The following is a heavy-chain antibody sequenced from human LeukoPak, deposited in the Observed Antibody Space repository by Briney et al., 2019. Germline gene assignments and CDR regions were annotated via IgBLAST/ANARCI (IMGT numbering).Heavy chain of an antibody. V-gene: IGHV4-59*01. CDR3: AREIVEGVHFDH. Sequence: SETLSLTCTVSGGSISSYYWSWIRQTPAKSLEWIGYIYCSGSTNYNPSLKSRLTISLDTSKNQFSLRLSSVTAADTAVYYCAREIVEGVHFDHWGQGTLVTVSS. D-gene: IGHD1-26*01. J-gene: IGHJ4*02. CDR2: IYCSGST. CDR1: GGSISSYY.